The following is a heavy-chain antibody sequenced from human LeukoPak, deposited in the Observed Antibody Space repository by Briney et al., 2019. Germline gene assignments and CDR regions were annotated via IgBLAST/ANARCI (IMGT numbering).Heavy chain of an antibody. J-gene: IGHJ5*02. D-gene: IGHD3-3*01. CDR3: ARGHYDFWSGYYTWFDP. Sequence: SETLSLTCAVYGGSFSGYYWSWIRQPPGKGLEWIGEINHGGSTNYNPSLKSRVTISVDTSKNQFSLKLSSVTAADTAVYYCARGHYDFWSGYYTWFDPWGQGTLVTVSS. CDR2: INHGGST. V-gene: IGHV4-34*01. CDR1: GGSFSGYY.